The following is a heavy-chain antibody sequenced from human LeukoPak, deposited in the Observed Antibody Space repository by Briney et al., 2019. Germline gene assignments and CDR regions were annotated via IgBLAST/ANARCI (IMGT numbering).Heavy chain of an antibody. J-gene: IGHJ4*02. CDR2: ISAHNGNT. V-gene: IGHV1-18*04. CDR1: GYTFTGYY. D-gene: IGHD4-23*01. Sequence: ASVKVSCKASGYTFTGYYMHWVRQAPGQGLEWMGWISAHNGNTNYAQNFQGRVTMTTDTSTSTAYMELRSLRSDDTAVYYCARQGYGGHSQGAADYWGQGTLVTVSS. CDR3: ARQGYGGHSQGAADY.